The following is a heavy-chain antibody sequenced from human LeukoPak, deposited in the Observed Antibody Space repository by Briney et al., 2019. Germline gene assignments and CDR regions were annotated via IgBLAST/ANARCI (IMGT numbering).Heavy chain of an antibody. CDR3: ARGPVDPFNFDY. Sequence: PSETLSLTCTVSGGSISSYYWSWIRQPPGKGLEWIGYIYYSGSTNYNPSLKSRVTISVDTSKNQFSLKLSSVTAADTAVYYCARGPVDPFNFDYWGQGTLVTVSS. CDR1: GGSISSYY. CDR2: IYYSGST. D-gene: IGHD5-24*01. V-gene: IGHV4-59*13. J-gene: IGHJ4*02.